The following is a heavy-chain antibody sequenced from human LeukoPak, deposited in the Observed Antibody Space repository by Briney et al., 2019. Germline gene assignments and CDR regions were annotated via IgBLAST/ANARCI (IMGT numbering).Heavy chain of an antibody. Sequence: GGSLRLSCAVSGFTFSSYWMSWVRQAPGKGLEWVANINQDGSEKYYVDSLEGRFTISRDNAKNSLFLQMNSLRAEDTAVYYCARDAYSGGSCYAYWGQGTLVIVSS. CDR3: ARDAYSGGSCYAY. V-gene: IGHV3-7*01. CDR1: GFTFSSYW. J-gene: IGHJ4*02. D-gene: IGHD2-15*01. CDR2: INQDGSEK.